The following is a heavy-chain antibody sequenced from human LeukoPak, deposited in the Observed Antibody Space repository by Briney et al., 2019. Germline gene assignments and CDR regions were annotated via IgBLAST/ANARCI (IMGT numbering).Heavy chain of an antibody. CDR3: ARRTAAGKGAFDY. CDR2: IFTSGTT. D-gene: IGHD6-13*01. Sequence: SKTLSLTCTVSGGSITSGSYDWSWIRQPAGKGLEWIWHIFTSGTTNYNPSLKSRVTISVDTSKNQFSLKLSSVTAADTAVYYCARRTAAGKGAFDYWGQGTLVSVSS. CDR1: GGSITSGSYD. J-gene: IGHJ4*02. V-gene: IGHV4-61*09.